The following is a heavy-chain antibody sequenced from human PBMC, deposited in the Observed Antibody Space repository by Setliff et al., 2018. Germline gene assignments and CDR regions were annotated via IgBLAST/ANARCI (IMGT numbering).Heavy chain of an antibody. D-gene: IGHD2-8*02. CDR2: IGGRGIST. CDR1: GFTFGDFA. V-gene: IGHV3-23*01. CDR3: TRDENIANTGPFRH. J-gene: IGHJ1*01. Sequence: GGSLRLSCAASGFTFGDFAMTWVRQAPGKGLEWVSGIGGRGISTYYADSVKGRFIISRDNSENTLYLQMNSLRAEDTAVYYCTRDENIANTGPFRHWGQGTLVTVSS.